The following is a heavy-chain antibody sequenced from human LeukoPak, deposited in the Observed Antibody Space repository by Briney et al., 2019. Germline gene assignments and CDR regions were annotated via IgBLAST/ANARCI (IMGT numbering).Heavy chain of an antibody. V-gene: IGHV3-7*01. CDR1: GFTFSSYW. J-gene: IGHJ6*03. Sequence: GGSLSLSCAASGFTFSSYWMSWVRQAPGKGLEGVANIKQDGSEKYYVDSVKGRFTISRDNAKNSLYLQMNSLRAEDTAVYYCAREQNDYGDYYYYYYMDVWGKGTTVTVSS. CDR2: IKQDGSEK. CDR3: AREQNDYGDYYYYYYMDV. D-gene: IGHD4-17*01.